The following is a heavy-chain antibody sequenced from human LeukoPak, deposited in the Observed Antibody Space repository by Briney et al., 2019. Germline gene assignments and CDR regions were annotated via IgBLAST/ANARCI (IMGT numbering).Heavy chain of an antibody. CDR2: ICGSGGST. Sequence: GGTLRLSCAASGFTFSSYAMSWVRQAPGKGLEWVSAICGSGGSTYYADSVKGRFTISRDNSKNTLYLQMNSLRAEDTAVYYCAKDRLWFGELNNWFDPWGQGTLVTVSS. CDR3: AKDRLWFGELNNWFDP. CDR1: GFTFSSYA. J-gene: IGHJ5*02. V-gene: IGHV3-23*01. D-gene: IGHD3-10*01.